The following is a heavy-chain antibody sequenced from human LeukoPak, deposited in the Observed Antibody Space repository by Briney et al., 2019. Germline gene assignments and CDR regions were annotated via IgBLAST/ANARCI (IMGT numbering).Heavy chain of an antibody. CDR3: ARGSIGSSWRTRPGYGMDV. J-gene: IGHJ6*02. CDR2: INAGNGNT. Sequence: GASVKVSCKASGYTFTSYAMHWVRQAPGQRLEWMGWINAGNGNTKYSQKFQGRVTITRDTSASTAYMELSSLRSEDTAVYYCARGSIGSSWRTRPGYGMDVWGQGTTVTVSS. D-gene: IGHD6-13*01. V-gene: IGHV1-3*01. CDR1: GYTFTSYA.